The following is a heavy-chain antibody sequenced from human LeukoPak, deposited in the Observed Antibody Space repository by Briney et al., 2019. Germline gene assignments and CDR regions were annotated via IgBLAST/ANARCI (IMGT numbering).Heavy chain of an antibody. Sequence: SETLALTCDVSGGYISSTNWWSWVRQPPGQGLEWIGEISLTGETIYNPSLNGRVTMSLDKSRIQLSLKLTSVTAADTAIYYCSRESGAFCPFGYWGQGTVVIV. CDR3: SRESGAFCPFGY. D-gene: IGHD1-26*01. V-gene: IGHV4-4*02. J-gene: IGHJ4*02. CDR2: ISLTGET. CDR1: GGYISSTNW.